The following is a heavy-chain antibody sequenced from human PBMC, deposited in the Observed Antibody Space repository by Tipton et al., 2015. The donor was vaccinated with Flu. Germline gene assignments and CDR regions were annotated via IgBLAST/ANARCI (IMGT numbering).Heavy chain of an antibody. CDR1: GGSLSGYY. J-gene: IGHJ4*02. CDR3: ARGQGNSGWRYFDY. CDR2: IYTSGNT. Sequence: TLSLTCNVSGGSLSGYYWSWIRQPAGKGLEWIGRIYTSGNTNYSPSLKSRVTMSVDTSKNQFSLKLSSMTAADTAGYYCARGQGNSGWRYFDYWGQGTLVTVSS. V-gene: IGHV4-4*07. D-gene: IGHD6-19*01.